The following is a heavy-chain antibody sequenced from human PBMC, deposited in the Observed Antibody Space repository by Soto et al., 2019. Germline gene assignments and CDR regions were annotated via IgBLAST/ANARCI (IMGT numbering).Heavy chain of an antibody. D-gene: IGHD6-13*01. CDR1: GFTFSNSI. CDR2: ISGSSDFL. J-gene: IGHJ3*02. Sequence: GGSLRLSCAASGFTFSNSIINWVRQAPGQGLEWVSSISGSSDFLYYADSVKGRFTISRDTATNSLCLQMNSLRAEDTAVYYCATSTWYAFDIWGQGTMVTVSS. V-gene: IGHV3-21*01. CDR3: ATSTWYAFDI.